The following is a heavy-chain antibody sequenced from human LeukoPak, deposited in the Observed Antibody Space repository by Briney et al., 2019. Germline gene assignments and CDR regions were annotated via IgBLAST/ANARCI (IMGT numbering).Heavy chain of an antibody. D-gene: IGHD6-13*01. V-gene: IGHV4-4*07. CDR1: GCSISSYY. J-gene: IGHJ4*02. CDR3: ARHRGIAVAGPRFDY. CDR2: IYSSGST. Sequence: SETLSLTCTVSGCSISSYYWSWIRQPAGKGLEWIWRIYSSGSTNYNPSLKSRVTMSVDTSKNQFSLKLSSVTAADTAVYYCARHRGIAVAGPRFDYWGQGTLVTVSS.